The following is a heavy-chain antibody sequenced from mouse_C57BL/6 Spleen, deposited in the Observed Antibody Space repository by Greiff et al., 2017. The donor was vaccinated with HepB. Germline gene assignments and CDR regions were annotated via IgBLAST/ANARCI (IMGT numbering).Heavy chain of an antibody. CDR2: ISSGGSYT. J-gene: IGHJ4*01. D-gene: IGHD3-3*01. CDR3: ARGRDGYYAMDY. V-gene: IGHV5-6*01. Sequence: EVQLVESGGDLVKPGGSLKLSCAASGFTFSSYGMSWVRQTPDKRLEWVATISSGGSYTYYPDSVKGRFTISRDNAKNTLYLQMSSLKSEDTAMYYCARGRDGYYAMDYWGQGTSVTVSS. CDR1: GFTFSSYG.